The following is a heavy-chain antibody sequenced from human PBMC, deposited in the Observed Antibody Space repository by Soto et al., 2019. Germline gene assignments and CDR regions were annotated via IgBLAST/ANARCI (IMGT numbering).Heavy chain of an antibody. CDR1: GYSFPSYW. V-gene: IGHV5-51*01. CDR2: IYPDDSDT. D-gene: IGHD3-10*01. CDR3: ARGVTIRGVMTGYGMDV. Sequence: PGESLKLSCKGSGYSFPSYWFAWLRQMPGKGLEWMGIIYPDDSDTRYSPSFQGQVTMPADESISTAYLQWSSLKASDTARYYCARGVTIRGVMTGYGMDVWGQGTTVTVSS. J-gene: IGHJ6*02.